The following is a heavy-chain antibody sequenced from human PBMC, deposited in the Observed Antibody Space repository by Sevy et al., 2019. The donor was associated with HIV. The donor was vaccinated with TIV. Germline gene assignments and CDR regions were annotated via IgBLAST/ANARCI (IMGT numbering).Heavy chain of an antibody. CDR1: GFTFSNYN. V-gene: IGHV3-48*01. CDR2: ISSSSNTI. Sequence: GGSLRLSCAASGFTFSNYNMNWVRQAPGKGLEWVSYISSSSNTIYYAHSVKGRFTISRDNAKNSLYLQMNSLRAEDTAVYYCAGDYYGSGSYYLPFEYWGQGTLVTVSS. D-gene: IGHD3-10*01. J-gene: IGHJ4*02. CDR3: AGDYYGSGSYYLPFEY.